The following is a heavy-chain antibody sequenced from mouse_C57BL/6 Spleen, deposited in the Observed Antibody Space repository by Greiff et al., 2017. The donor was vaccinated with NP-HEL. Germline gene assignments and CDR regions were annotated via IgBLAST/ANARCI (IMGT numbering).Heavy chain of an antibody. J-gene: IGHJ2*01. V-gene: IGHV1-7*01. Sequence: QVQLQQSGAELAKPGASVKLSCKASGYTFTSYWMHWVKQRPGQGLEWIGYINPSSGYTKYNQKFKDKATLTADKSSSTAYMQLSSLTYEDSAVYYCARDPVVASYYFDYWGQAPLSQSPQ. D-gene: IGHD1-1*01. CDR1: GYTFTSYW. CDR3: ARDPVVASYYFDY. CDR2: INPSSGYT.